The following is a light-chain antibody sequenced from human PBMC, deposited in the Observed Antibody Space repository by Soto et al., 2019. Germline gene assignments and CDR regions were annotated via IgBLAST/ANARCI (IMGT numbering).Light chain of an antibody. J-gene: IGKJ1*01. CDR1: QTVSRNN. CDR3: QQYNDWPLT. Sequence: EIVLTQSPGTLSLSPGERATLSCRASQTVSRNNLVWYQQRPGQAPSLLIYGAFTRATGIPTRFSGTGSGTEFTLTISSLQSEDFALYYCQQYNDWPLTFGQGTKVDIK. CDR2: GAF. V-gene: IGKV3-15*01.